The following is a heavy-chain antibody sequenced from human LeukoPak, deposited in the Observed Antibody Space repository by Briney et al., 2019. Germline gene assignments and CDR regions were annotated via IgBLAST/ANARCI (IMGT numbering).Heavy chain of an antibody. V-gene: IGHV3-74*01. CDR1: GFTFSSYW. D-gene: IGHD3-22*01. CDR3: ARVYYDSRGIDY. CDR2: INSDGSST. Sequence: PGGSLRLSCAASGFTFSSYWMHWVRRAPGKGLVWVSRINSDGSSTSYADSVKGRFTISRDNAKSTLYLQMNSLRAEDTAVYFCARVYYDSRGIDYWGQGTLVTVSS. J-gene: IGHJ4*02.